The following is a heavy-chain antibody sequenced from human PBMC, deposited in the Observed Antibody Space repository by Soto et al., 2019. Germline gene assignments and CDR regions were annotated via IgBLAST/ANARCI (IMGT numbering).Heavy chain of an antibody. V-gene: IGHV4-31*03. CDR1: GGSISSGGYY. D-gene: IGHD6-13*01. Sequence: SETLSLTCTVSGGSISSGGYYWSWIRQHPGKGLEWIGYIYYSGSTYDNPSLKGRVTISVDTSKNQFSLKLSSVTAADTAVYYWARSAAAGYGMDVWGQGTTVTVSS. J-gene: IGHJ6*02. CDR3: ARSAAAGYGMDV. CDR2: IYYSGST.